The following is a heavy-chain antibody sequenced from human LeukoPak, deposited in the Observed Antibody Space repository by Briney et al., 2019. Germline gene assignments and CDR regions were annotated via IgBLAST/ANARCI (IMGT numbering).Heavy chain of an antibody. CDR3: ARVQGRNYDFWINYFDY. CDR1: GGSISSSSYY. Sequence: SETLSLTCTVSGGSISSSSYYWGWIRQPPGKGLEWIGSIYYSGSTYYNPSLKSRVTISVDTSKNQFSLKLSSVTAADTAVYYCARVQGRNYDFWINYFDYWGQGTLVTVSS. V-gene: IGHV4-39*07. CDR2: IYYSGST. D-gene: IGHD3-3*01. J-gene: IGHJ4*02.